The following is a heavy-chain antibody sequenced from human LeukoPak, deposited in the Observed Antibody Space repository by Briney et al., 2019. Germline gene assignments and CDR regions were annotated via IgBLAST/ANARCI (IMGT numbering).Heavy chain of an antibody. J-gene: IGHJ4*02. CDR2: ISVYRSKT. CDR1: SHTFTSYG. CDR3: ARDNGDYNFDY. V-gene: IGHV1-18*01. D-gene: IGHD4-17*01. Sequence: ASVKVSCKASSHTFTSYGLSWVRRAPGQGLEWMGWISVYRSKTNYAQKFQGRITLTTDASTRTTFMELRSLRSDDTAVYYCARDNGDYNFDYWGQGTLVTVSS.